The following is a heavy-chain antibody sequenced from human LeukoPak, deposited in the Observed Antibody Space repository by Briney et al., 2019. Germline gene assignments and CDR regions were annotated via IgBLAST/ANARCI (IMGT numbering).Heavy chain of an antibody. CDR2: IYPSASDT. CDR3: ARRITMVRGAYFDY. V-gene: IGHV5-51*01. Sequence: GESLKISCKGSGYSFTSYWIGWVRQMPGKGLGWIGIIYPSASDTRYSPSFQGKVTISADKSISTAYLQWSSLKASDTAMYYCARRITMVRGAYFDYWGQGTLVTVSS. J-gene: IGHJ4*02. CDR1: GYSFTSYW. D-gene: IGHD3-10*01.